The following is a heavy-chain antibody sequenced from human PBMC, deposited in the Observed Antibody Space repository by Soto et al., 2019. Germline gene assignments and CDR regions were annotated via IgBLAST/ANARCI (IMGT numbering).Heavy chain of an antibody. J-gene: IGHJ6*02. CDR2: IYYSGST. V-gene: IGHV4-59*01. D-gene: IGHD4-17*01. Sequence: SETLSLTCTVSGASISIYYWSWIRQPPGKGLEWIGYIYYSGSTNYNPSLKSRVAISVDTSKNHFSLKLSSVIAADTAVYYCAREDYGGHYHYAMDVSGQGTTVTLSS. CDR1: GASISIYY. CDR3: AREDYGGHYHYAMDV.